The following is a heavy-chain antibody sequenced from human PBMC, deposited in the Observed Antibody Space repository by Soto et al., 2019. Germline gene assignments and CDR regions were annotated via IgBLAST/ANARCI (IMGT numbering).Heavy chain of an antibody. CDR1: GYTFTSYD. J-gene: IGHJ3*02. V-gene: IGHV1-8*01. D-gene: IGHD1-26*01. Sequence: ASVKVSCKASGYTFTSYDINWVRQATGQGLEWMGWMNPNSGNTGYAQKFQGRVTMTRNTSISTAYMELSSLRSEDTAVYYCARGWEYHDALDIWGQGTMVTVSS. CDR2: MNPNSGNT. CDR3: ARGWEYHDALDI.